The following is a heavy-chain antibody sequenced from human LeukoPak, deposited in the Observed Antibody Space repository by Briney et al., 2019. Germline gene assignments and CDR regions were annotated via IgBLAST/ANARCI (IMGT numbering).Heavy chain of an antibody. CDR3: ARGTYYDYRFDP. CDR1: GDSITSGSYY. J-gene: IGHJ5*02. V-gene: IGHV4-61*02. CDR2: IYYRGYN. Sequence: SETLSLTCTVSGDSITSGSYYWTWIRQPAGKGLEWIGRIYYRGYNNYNPSLQSRVTISVDTSKNRFYLQLSSVTAADTAVYYCARGTYYDYRFDPWGQGTLVTVSS. D-gene: IGHD3-16*01.